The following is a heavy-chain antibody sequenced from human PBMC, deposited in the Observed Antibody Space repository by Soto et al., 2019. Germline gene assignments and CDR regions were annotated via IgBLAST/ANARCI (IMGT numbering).Heavy chain of an antibody. D-gene: IGHD3-22*01. Sequence: VWVSCKASGFIFTGYCLTRVRKPPGQRREWMGWINGHSGVRTYSQTFPGRVTMTRDTPTTTAYRELSSLTSDDTALDYCVRQEPYYDLPGFDTWG. CDR3: VRQEPYYDLPGFDT. V-gene: IGHV1-2*02. CDR1: GFIFTGYC. CDR2: INGHSGVR. J-gene: IGHJ5*01.